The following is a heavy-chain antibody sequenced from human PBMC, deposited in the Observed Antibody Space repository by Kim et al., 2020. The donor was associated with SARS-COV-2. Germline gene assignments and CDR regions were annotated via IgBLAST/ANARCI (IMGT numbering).Heavy chain of an antibody. CDR3: WRHLMGSGSSYYFDY. V-gene: IGHV4-39*01. D-gene: IGHD3-10*01. CDR2: VYYGGST. CDR1: GGSIINRGYY. J-gene: IGHJ4*02. Sequence: SETLSLTCTVSGGSIINRGYYWGWIRQPPGKGLEWIRSVYYGGSTYYSPSLKSRLTISIDTSKNQFSLKLRSVTAADTAVYYCWRHLMGSGSSYYFDYWGQGTLVTVSS.